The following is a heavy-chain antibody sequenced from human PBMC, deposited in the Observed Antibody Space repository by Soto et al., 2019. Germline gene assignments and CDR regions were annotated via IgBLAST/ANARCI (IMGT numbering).Heavy chain of an antibody. CDR3: AKGLYSSSWYWPAQH. CDR2: NSWNSGSI. Sequence: EVQLVESGGGLVQAGRSLRLSCAASGLTFDDYAIHWVRQAPGKGLKWDSGNSWNSGSICYADSVKGRFTISRDNAKNPLYLQMNSLRSEDTALYYCAKGLYSSSWYWPAQHWGQGTLVTVSS. V-gene: IGHV3-9*01. J-gene: IGHJ1*01. CDR1: GLTFDDYA. D-gene: IGHD6-13*01.